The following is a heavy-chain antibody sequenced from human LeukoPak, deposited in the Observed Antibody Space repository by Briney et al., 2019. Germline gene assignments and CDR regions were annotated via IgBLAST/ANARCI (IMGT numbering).Heavy chain of an antibody. CDR2: IRNDGSTK. CDR1: GFTFSSYS. V-gene: IGHV3-48*02. CDR3: AREGTYSGYILPSDF. D-gene: IGHD5-12*01. J-gene: IGHJ4*02. Sequence: GGSLRLSCAASGFTFSSYSMNWVRQAPGKGLEWVAYIRNDGSTKYYADSVKGRFTISRDNAKNTLYLQMNSLRDEDTAVYYCAREGTYSGYILPSDFWGQGTLVSVSS.